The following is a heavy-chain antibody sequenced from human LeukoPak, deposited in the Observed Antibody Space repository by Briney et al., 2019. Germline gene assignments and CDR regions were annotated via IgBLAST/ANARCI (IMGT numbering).Heavy chain of an antibody. Sequence: ASVKVSCKASGYTFTSYDINWVRQASGQGLEWMGWMNPNSGNTGYAQKFQGRVTMTRDTSITTAYLELSRLNSEDTAVYYCARGTRDCSSSSCYNYWGQGTLVTVSS. V-gene: IGHV1-8*01. CDR1: GYTFTSYD. J-gene: IGHJ4*02. D-gene: IGHD2-2*02. CDR2: MNPNSGNT. CDR3: ARGTRDCSSSSCYNY.